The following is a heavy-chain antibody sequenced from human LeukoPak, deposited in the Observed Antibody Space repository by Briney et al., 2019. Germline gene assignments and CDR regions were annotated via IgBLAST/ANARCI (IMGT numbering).Heavy chain of an antibody. CDR3: ARGKGYDYVWGSYRYFYFDY. CDR2: IYYSGST. V-gene: IGHV4-59*01. Sequence: SATLSLTCTVSGGSISSYYWSWIRQPPGKGLEWIGYIYYSGSTNYNPSLKSRVTISVDTSKNQFSLKLSSVTAADTAVYYCARGKGYDYVWGSYRYFYFDYWGQGTLITVSS. J-gene: IGHJ4*02. CDR1: GGSISSYY. D-gene: IGHD3-16*02.